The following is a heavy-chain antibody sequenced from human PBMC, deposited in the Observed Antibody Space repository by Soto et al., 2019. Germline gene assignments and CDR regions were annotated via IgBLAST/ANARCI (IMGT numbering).Heavy chain of an antibody. Sequence: PGGSLRLSCAASGFTFSSYAVSWVRQAPGKGLEWVATISGSDSTTYYADSVKGRFTISRDNSKNTLYLQMSSLRAEDTAVYYCASPPRATVTDNIFDYWGPGTLVTVSS. CDR3: ASPPRATVTDNIFDY. D-gene: IGHD4-17*01. J-gene: IGHJ4*02. CDR1: GFTFSSYA. V-gene: IGHV3-23*01. CDR2: ISGSDSTT.